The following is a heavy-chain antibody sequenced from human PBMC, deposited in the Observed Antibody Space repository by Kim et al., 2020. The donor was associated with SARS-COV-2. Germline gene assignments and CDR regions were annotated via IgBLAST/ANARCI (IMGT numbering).Heavy chain of an antibody. D-gene: IGHD1-26*01. CDR2: YT. V-gene: IGHV3-21*01. Sequence: YTYYAGSVKGRFTISRDNAKNSLFLQLNSLKVEDTALYYCAKDGGSYRDYWGQGTLVTVSS. CDR3: AKDGGSYRDY. J-gene: IGHJ4*02.